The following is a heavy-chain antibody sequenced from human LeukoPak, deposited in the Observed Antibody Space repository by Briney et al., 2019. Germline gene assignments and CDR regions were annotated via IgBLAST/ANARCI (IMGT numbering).Heavy chain of an antibody. J-gene: IGHJ2*01. D-gene: IGHD6-13*01. Sequence: ASVKVSCKASGYTFTGYYMHWVRQAPGQGLEWMGWINPNSGGINYAQKFQGWVTMTRDTSISTAYMELSRLRSDDTAVYYCARDSKWQQVSWYFDLWGRGTLVTVSS. CDR3: ARDSKWQQVSWYFDL. V-gene: IGHV1-2*04. CDR1: GYTFTGYY. CDR2: INPNSGGI.